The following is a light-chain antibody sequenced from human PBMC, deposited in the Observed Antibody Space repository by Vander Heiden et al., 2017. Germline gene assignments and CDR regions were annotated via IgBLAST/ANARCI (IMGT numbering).Light chain of an antibody. CDR3: QQAYGGRS. J-gene: IGKJ1*01. Sequence: DTQMTPPPSPPSAAVGGEVTISRRTRGRNDVDLKWYQKKPGPAPQVLIYRAYILQSGVPTRFSGRASGTYFTLTISSLQPEDFATHCCQQAYGGRSFGQGTKVEIK. CDR1: GRNDVD. V-gene: IGKV1-39*01. CDR2: RAY.